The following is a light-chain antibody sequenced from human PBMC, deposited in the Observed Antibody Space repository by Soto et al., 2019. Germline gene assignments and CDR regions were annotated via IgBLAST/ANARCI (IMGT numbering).Light chain of an antibody. J-gene: IGLJ1*01. CDR1: SSDVGGYNY. V-gene: IGLV2-14*01. CDR2: EVN. CDR3: SSYTSSSTLEV. Sequence: QSALTQPASVSGSPGQSISTSCTGTSSDVGGYNYVSWYQQHPGKAPKLMIYEVNSRPSGVSNRFSGSKSGNTASLTISGLQAEDEADYYCSSYTSSSTLEVFGTGTKLTVL.